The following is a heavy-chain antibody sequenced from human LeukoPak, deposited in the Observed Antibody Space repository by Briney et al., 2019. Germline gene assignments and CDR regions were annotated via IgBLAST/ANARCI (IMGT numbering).Heavy chain of an antibody. CDR3: ARGVTSYYDSSAYY. CDR2: INEDGSER. D-gene: IGHD3-22*01. CDR1: GLTFSNYL. J-gene: IGHJ4*02. V-gene: IGHV3-7*04. Sequence: PGGSLRLSCATSGLTFSNYLMTWVRQAPGKGRGWVANINEDGSERYYVDSVKGRFTISRDNAKNALYLQMSSLRAEDTAVYFCARGVTSYYDSSAYYWGQGTLVTVSS.